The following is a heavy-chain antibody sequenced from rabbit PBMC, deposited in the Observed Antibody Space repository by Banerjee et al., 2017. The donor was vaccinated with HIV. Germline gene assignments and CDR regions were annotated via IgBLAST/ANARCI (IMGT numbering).Heavy chain of an antibody. CDR3: VRNIINSGYDL. Sequence: QEQLVESGGGLVQPEGSLTLTCKVSGFDFSSNAMCWVRQAPGKGLEWIGCIYDGSGRTYYASWVNGRFTISKTSSTTVTLQMTSLTAADTATYFCVRNIINSGYDLWGPGTLVTVS. V-gene: IGHV1S47*01. J-gene: IGHJ4*01. CDR1: GFDFSSNA. D-gene: IGHD1-1*01. CDR2: IYDGSGRT.